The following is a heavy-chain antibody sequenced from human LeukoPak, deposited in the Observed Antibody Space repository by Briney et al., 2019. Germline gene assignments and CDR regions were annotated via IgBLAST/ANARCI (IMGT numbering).Heavy chain of an antibody. CDR1: GFTFSSYA. J-gene: IGHJ6*02. D-gene: IGHD1-26*01. CDR2: ISYDGSNK. CDR3: ARSNSGSYYYYYGMGV. Sequence: GGSLRLSCAASGFTFSSYAMHWVRQAPGKGLEWVAVISYDGSNKYYADSVKGRFTISRDNSKNTLYLQMNSLRAEDTAVYYCARSNSGSYYYYYGMGVWGQGTTVTVSS. V-gene: IGHV3-30-3*01.